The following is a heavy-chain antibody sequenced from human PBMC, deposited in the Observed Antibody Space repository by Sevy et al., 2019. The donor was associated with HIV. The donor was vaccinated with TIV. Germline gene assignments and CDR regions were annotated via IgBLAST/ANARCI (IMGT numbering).Heavy chain of an antibody. V-gene: IGHV3-13*01. Sequence: GGSLRLSCAASGFTFSSYDMHWVRQATGKGLEWVSAIGTAGVTYYPGSVKGRFTISRENAKNSVYLQMNSLRAGDTAVYYCARGVGRAIGATFSGGMDVWGQGTTVTVSS. CDR1: GFTFSSYD. J-gene: IGHJ6*02. CDR3: ARGVGRAIGATFSGGMDV. CDR2: IGTAGVT. D-gene: IGHD5-12*01.